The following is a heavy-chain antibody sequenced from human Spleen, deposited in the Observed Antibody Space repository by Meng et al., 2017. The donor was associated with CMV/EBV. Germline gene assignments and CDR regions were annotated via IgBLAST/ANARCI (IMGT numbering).Heavy chain of an antibody. Sequence: GGSLRLSCAASGLTFSSYGMSWVRQAPGKGLEWVSAIGATAGGTYYADSVKGRFTISRDNSKNTLYLQMNSLRAEDTAVYYCAKTLTVVTPNDAFDIWGQGTMVTVSS. CDR2: IGATAGGT. J-gene: IGHJ3*02. CDR3: AKTLTVVTPNDAFDI. D-gene: IGHD4-23*01. CDR1: GLTFSSYG. V-gene: IGHV3-23*01.